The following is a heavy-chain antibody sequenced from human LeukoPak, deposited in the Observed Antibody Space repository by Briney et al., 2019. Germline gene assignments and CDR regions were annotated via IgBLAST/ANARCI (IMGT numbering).Heavy chain of an antibody. V-gene: IGHV4-59*12. J-gene: IGHJ5*02. CDR2: IYHSGST. D-gene: IGHD2-15*01. Sequence: SETLSLTCTVSGGSISSYYWSWIRQPPGKGLEWIGYIYHSGSTYYNPSLQSRVTISVDTAKNQFSLKVTSVTAADTAAYYCARDAHCTSVSCYSPYNWFDPWGQGTLVTVSS. CDR3: ARDAHCTSVSCYSPYNWFDP. CDR1: GGSISSYY.